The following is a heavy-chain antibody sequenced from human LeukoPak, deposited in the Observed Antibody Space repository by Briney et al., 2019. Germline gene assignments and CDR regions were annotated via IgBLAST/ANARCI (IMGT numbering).Heavy chain of an antibody. V-gene: IGHV3-23*01. D-gene: IGHD1-26*01. Sequence: PGGSLRLSCAASGFTFSSYAMSWVRQAPGKGLEWVSAISDSGGSTYYADSVKGRFTISRDNSKNTLYLQMNSLRAEDTAVYYCAKDGRVYYSINWFDPWGQGTLVTVSS. CDR1: GFTFSSYA. CDR2: ISDSGGST. J-gene: IGHJ5*02. CDR3: AKDGRVYYSINWFDP.